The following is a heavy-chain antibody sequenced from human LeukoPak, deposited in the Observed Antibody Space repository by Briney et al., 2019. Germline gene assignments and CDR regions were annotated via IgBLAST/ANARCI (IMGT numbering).Heavy chain of an antibody. D-gene: IGHD3-10*01. CDR3: AREFATYGSGSYYNHAFDY. J-gene: IGHJ4*02. V-gene: IGHV3-7*03. CDR2: IKQDGSEK. CDR1: GFTFSSYW. Sequence: GGSLRLSCAASGFTFSSYWMSRVRQAPGKGLEWVANIKQDGSEKYYVDSVKGRFTISRDNAKNSLYLQMNSLRAEDTAVYYCAREFATYGSGSYYNHAFDYWGQGTLVTVSS.